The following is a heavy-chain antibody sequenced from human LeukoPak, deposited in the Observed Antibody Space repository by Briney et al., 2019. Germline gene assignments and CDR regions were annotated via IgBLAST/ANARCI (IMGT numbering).Heavy chain of an antibody. J-gene: IGHJ6*02. CDR1: GYAFTSYG. D-gene: IGHD3-10*01. V-gene: IGHV1-18*01. CDR2: ISAYNGNT. Sequence: ASVKVSCKASGYAFTSYGISWVRQAPGQGLEWMGWISAYNGNTNYAQKLQGRVTMTTDTSTSTAYMELRSLRSDDTAVYYCARVRGSGSYYNAPNYHYGMDVWGQGTTVTVSS. CDR3: ARVRGSGSYYNAPNYHYGMDV.